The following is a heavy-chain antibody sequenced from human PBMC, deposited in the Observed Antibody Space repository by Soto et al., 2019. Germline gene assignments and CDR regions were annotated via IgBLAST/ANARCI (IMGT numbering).Heavy chain of an antibody. CDR3: ARGKGPSYYYYYGMDV. CDR1: GGSFSGYY. CDR2: INHSGST. J-gene: IGHJ6*02. V-gene: IGHV4-34*01. Sequence: QVQLQQWGAGLLKPSETLSLTCAVYGGSFSGYYWSWIRQPPGKGLEWIGEINHSGSTNYNPSLKSRVTISVDTSKNQFSLKLSSVTAADTAVYYCARGKGPSYYYYYGMDVWGQGTTVTVSS.